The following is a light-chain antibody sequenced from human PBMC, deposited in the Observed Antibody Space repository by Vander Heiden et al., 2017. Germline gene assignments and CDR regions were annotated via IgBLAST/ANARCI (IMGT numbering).Light chain of an antibody. CDR2: ENN. V-gene: IGLV1-51*02. CDR1: SSNIGNNY. CDR3: GTWDSSLSAVV. Sequence: QSVLTQPPSVSAAPGQKVTISCSGSSSNIGNNYVSWYQQLPGTAPKLLIYENNKRPSGIPDRFSGSKSGTSATLGITGLQTGDEADYYCGTWDSSLSAVVLGGGTKL. J-gene: IGLJ2*01.